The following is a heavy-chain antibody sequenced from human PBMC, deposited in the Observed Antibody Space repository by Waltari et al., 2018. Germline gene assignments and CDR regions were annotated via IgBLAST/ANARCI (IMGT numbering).Heavy chain of an antibody. D-gene: IGHD6-6*01. CDR2: ISSSSSYI. Sequence: EVQLVESGGGLVKPGGSLRLSCAASGFTFSSYSMNWVRQAPGKGLEGVSSISSSSSYIYYADSVKGRFTISRDNAKNSLYLQMNSLRAEDTAVYYCAREDSSSSDLAFDIWGQGTMVTVSS. CDR3: AREDSSSSDLAFDI. CDR1: GFTFSSYS. J-gene: IGHJ3*02. V-gene: IGHV3-21*01.